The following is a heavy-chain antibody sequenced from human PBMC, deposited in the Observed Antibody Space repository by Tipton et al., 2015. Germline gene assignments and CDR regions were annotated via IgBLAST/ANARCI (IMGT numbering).Heavy chain of an antibody. V-gene: IGHV4-61*01. D-gene: IGHD3/OR15-3a*01. Sequence: TLSLTCTVSGDSVSSGNHHWSWIRPPPGKGLEWIGCLQTTGSTNYNPSLKRRLTISIDTSKNEFSLTLSSVTAADTAVYYCATYLAGRGGTGSWGQGTLVTVSS. J-gene: IGHJ5*02. CDR1: GDSVSSGNHH. CDR3: ATYLAGRGGTGS. CDR2: LQTTGST.